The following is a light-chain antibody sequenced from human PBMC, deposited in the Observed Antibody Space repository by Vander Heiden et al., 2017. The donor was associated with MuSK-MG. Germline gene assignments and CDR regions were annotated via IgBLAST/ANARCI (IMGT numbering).Light chain of an antibody. CDR3: QKYNSAPQP. CDR2: AAS. V-gene: IGKV1-27*01. Sequence: DIQMTQSPSSLSASVGDRVTITCRASQGISNYLAWYQQKPGKVPKLLIYAASTLQSGVPSRFSGSGSGTDFTLTISSLHPEDVATYYCQKYNSAPQPFGGGTKVEIK. CDR1: QGISNY. J-gene: IGKJ4*01.